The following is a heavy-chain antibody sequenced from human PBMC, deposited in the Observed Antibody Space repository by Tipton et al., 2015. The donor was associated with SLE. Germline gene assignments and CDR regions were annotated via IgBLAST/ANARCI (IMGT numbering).Heavy chain of an antibody. CDR2: IYTSGST. V-gene: IGHV4-61*02. J-gene: IGHJ2*01. CDR3: ARDRRGWYFDP. Sequence: TLSLTCTVYGGSISSGSYYWSWIRQPAGKGLEWIGRIYTSGSTNYNPSLKSRVTISVDTSKNQFSLKLSSVTAADTAVYYCARDRRGWYFDPWGRGTLVTVSS. CDR1: GGSISSGSYY.